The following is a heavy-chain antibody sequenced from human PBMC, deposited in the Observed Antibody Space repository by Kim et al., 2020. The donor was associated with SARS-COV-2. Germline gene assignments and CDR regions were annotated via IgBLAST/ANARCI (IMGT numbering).Heavy chain of an antibody. V-gene: IGHV4-34*01. D-gene: IGHD1-7*01. CDR1: GGSFSGYY. CDR3: ASLGITGTIRDY. J-gene: IGHJ4*02. CDR2: INHSGST. Sequence: SETLSLTCAVYGGSFSGYYWSWIRQPPGKGLEWIGEINHSGSTNYNPSLKSRVTISVDTSKNQFSLKLSSVTAADTAVYYCASLGITGTIRDYWGQGTLV.